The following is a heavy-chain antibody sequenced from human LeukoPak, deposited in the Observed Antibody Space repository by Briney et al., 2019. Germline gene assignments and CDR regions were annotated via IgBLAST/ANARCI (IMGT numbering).Heavy chain of an antibody. J-gene: IGHJ4*02. D-gene: IGHD1-26*01. CDR3: ARERRGGSYFTEKRLDH. CDR2: IIPIFGTA. CDR1: GGTFSNYA. Sequence: SVKVSCKASGGTFSNYAISWVRQAPGQGLEWMGAIIPIFGTANYAQKFQGRVTITADESTGTAYMELSSLRSEDTVVYYCARERRGGSYFTEKRLDHWGQGTLVAVSS. V-gene: IGHV1-69*13.